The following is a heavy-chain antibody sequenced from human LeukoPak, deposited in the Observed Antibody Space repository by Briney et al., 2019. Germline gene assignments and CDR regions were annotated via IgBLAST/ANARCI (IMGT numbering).Heavy chain of an antibody. CDR1: GYTFTSYG. V-gene: IGHV1-18*01. D-gene: IGHD2-15*01. CDR3: ARVVVAVASNWFDP. J-gene: IGHJ5*02. Sequence: ASVKVSCKASGYTFTSYGISWVRQAPGQGLEWMGWISANSGNTNYAQKLQGRVTMSTDTSTGTVYMELRSLRSDDTAVYYCARVVVAVASNWFDPWGQGTLVTVS. CDR2: ISANSGNT.